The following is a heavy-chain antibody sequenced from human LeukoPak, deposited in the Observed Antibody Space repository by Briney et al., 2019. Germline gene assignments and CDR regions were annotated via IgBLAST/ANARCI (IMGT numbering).Heavy chain of an antibody. V-gene: IGHV1-2*02. Sequence: ASVNVSCKASRYTFTDYYMHWVRQAPGQGGEGMGGINPNSGGTNYAQKFQGRVTMTRDTSISTAYMELSRLRSDDTAVYYCARGGWSLGYCSSSSCLDWFDPWGQGTLVTVSS. CDR3: ARGGWSLGYCSSSSCLDWFDP. D-gene: IGHD2-2*01. CDR2: INPNSGGT. CDR1: RYTFTDYY. J-gene: IGHJ5*02.